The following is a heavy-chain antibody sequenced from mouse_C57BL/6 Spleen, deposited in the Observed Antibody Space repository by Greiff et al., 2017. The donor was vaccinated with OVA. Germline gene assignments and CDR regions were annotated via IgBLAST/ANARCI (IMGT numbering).Heavy chain of an antibody. CDR2: IYPGDGDT. Sequence: QVQLQQSGPELVKPGASVKISCKASGYAFSSSWMNWVKQRPGKGLEWIGRIYPGDGDTNYNGKFKGKATLTADKSSSTAYMQLSSLTSEDSAVYFCARKGLLRYFDYWGQGTTLTVSS. V-gene: IGHV1-82*01. J-gene: IGHJ2*01. CDR3: ARKGLLRYFDY. CDR1: GYAFSSSW. D-gene: IGHD1-1*01.